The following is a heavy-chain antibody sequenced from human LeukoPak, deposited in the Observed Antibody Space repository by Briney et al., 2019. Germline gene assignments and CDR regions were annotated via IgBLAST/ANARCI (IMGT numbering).Heavy chain of an antibody. CDR1: GFTFSSYG. CDR3: AKDQVKSVVIAARPYYYGMDV. Sequence: GGSLRLSCAASGFTFSSYGMHWVRQAPGKGLEWVAVISYDGSNKYYADSVKGRFTISRDNSKNTLYLQMNSLRAEDTAVYYCAKDQVKSVVIAARPYYYGMDVWGQGTTVTVSS. CDR2: ISYDGSNK. J-gene: IGHJ6*02. V-gene: IGHV3-30*18. D-gene: IGHD6-6*01.